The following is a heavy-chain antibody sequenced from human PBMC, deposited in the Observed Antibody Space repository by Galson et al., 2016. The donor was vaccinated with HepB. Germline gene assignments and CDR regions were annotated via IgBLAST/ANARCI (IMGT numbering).Heavy chain of an antibody. Sequence: SLRLSCAASGSAFRSNWMNWVRQAPGRGLEWVANINPDATTEQYVDSVRGRFTISRDNARNSLYLQMISLRAEDTAVYYCTPDADWGRGDAWGQGTLVTVSS. J-gene: IGHJ5*02. V-gene: IGHV3-7*03. D-gene: IGHD2-21*01. CDR2: INPDATTE. CDR3: TPDADWGRGDA. CDR1: GSAFRSNW.